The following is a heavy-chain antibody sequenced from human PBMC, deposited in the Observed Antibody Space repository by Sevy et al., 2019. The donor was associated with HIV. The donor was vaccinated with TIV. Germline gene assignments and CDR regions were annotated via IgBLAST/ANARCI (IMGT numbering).Heavy chain of an antibody. CDR2: IKQDGIEK. Sequence: GGFLRLSCAASGFILNRFWMNWVRQGPGKGLEWVANIKQDGIEKYYVDSVKGRFIISRDNAKNSLFLQLNSLRVEDTAVYYCATYSAKYSFDAADIWGQGTMVTVSS. J-gene: IGHJ3*02. CDR1: GFILNRFW. V-gene: IGHV3-7*03. D-gene: IGHD1-26*01. CDR3: ATYSAKYSFDAADI.